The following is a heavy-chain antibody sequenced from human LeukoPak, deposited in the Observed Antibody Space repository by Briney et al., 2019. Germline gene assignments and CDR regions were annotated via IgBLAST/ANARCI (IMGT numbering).Heavy chain of an antibody. D-gene: IGHD3-10*01. CDR1: GFTFSSYA. CDR2: ISYDGSNK. J-gene: IGHJ4*02. V-gene: IGHV3-30-3*01. Sequence: PGRSLRLSCAASGFTFSSYAMHWVRQAPGKGLEWVAVISYDGSNKFYADSVKGRFTLSRDSSKNTLYLQMNSLRIEDTAVYYCGRGSVGFGELNYWGQGTLVTVSS. CDR3: GRGSVGFGELNY.